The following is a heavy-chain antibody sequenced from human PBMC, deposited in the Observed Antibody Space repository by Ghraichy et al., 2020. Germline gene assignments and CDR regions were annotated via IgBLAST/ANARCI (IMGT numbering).Heavy chain of an antibody. J-gene: IGHJ3*02. CDR1: GFTLSTYD. Sequence: GGSLRLSCAASGFTLSTYDLHWVRQTPGKGLEWVSAIGVAGDTWYPDSLRGRFTISRENAKNSFSLQMNNMRAGDTALYYCARARTVQDAALDMWGRGTMVTVFS. CDR3: ARARTVQDAALDM. CDR2: IGVAGDT. D-gene: IGHD1-14*01. V-gene: IGHV3-13*01.